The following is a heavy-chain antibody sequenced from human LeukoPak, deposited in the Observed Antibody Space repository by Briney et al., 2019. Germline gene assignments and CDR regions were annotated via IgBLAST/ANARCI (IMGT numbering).Heavy chain of an antibody. D-gene: IGHD1-26*01. J-gene: IGHJ4*02. V-gene: IGHV4-59*01. CDR3: AREMREVGYYFDY. CDR2: IYYSGSI. CDR1: GGSISSYY. Sequence: SETLSLTCTVSGGSISSYYWSWIRQPPGKGLEWIGYIYYSGSINYNPSLKSRVTMSVDTSKNQFSLKLSSVTAADTAVYYCAREMREVGYYFDYWGQGTLVTVSS.